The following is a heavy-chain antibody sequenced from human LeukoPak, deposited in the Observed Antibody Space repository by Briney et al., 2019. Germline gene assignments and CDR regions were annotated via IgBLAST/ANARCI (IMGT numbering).Heavy chain of an antibody. CDR2: INPNSGGT. Sequence: ASVKVSCKASGYTFTGYYMHWVRQAPGQGLEWMGWINPNSGGTNYAQKFQGRVTMTRDTSTSTVYMELSSLRSEDTAVYYCARDPHYYDSSGYLPGSGHNWFDPWGQGTLVTVSS. CDR1: GYTFTGYY. V-gene: IGHV1-2*02. CDR3: ARDPHYYDSSGYLPGSGHNWFDP. J-gene: IGHJ5*02. D-gene: IGHD3-22*01.